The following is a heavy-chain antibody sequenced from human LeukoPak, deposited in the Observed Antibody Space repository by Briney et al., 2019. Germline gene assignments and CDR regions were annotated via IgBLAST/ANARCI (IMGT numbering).Heavy chain of an antibody. Sequence: GGSLRLSCEASGFTFTTYWMSWVRQAPGKGLEWVANIQQDGTEKYYVDSVKGRFTISRDNAKNSLYLQMNSLRAEDTAVYYCARASLLRYFDWLLFPPYYFDYWGQGTLVTVSS. CDR3: ARASLLRYFDWLLFPPYYFDY. J-gene: IGHJ4*02. CDR1: GFTFTTYW. D-gene: IGHD3-9*01. V-gene: IGHV3-7*01. CDR2: IQQDGTEK.